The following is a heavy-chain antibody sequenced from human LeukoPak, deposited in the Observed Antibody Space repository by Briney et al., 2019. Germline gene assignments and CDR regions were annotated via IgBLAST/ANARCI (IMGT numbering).Heavy chain of an antibody. D-gene: IGHD5-24*01. Sequence: SETLSLTCTVSGGSISSYYWSWIRQPPGKGLEWIGYIYYSGSTNYNPSLKSRVTISVDTSKNQFSLKLSSVTAADTAVYYCARLHNVRYYFYGMDVWGQGTTVTVSS. V-gene: IGHV4-59*08. J-gene: IGHJ6*02. CDR3: ARLHNVRYYFYGMDV. CDR1: GGSISSYY. CDR2: IYYSGST.